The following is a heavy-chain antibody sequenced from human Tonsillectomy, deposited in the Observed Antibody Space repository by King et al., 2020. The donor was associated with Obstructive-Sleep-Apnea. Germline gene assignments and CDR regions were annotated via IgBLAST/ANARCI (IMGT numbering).Heavy chain of an antibody. CDR3: ARDGGDIVVVVAATPYWYFDL. J-gene: IGHJ2*01. CDR2: ISYDGSNK. Sequence: VQLVESGGGVVQPGRSLRLSCAASGFTFSSYAMHWVRQAPGKGLEWVAVISYDGSNKYYADSVKGRFTISRDNSKNTLYLQMNSLRAEDTAVYYCARDGGDIVVVVAATPYWYFDLWGRGTLVTVSS. CDR1: GFTFSSYA. V-gene: IGHV3-30-3*01. D-gene: IGHD2-15*01.